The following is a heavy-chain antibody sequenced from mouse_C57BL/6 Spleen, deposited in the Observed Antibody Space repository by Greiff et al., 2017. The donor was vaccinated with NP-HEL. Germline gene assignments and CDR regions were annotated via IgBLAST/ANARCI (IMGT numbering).Heavy chain of an antibody. J-gene: IGHJ2*01. CDR1: GYTFTDYY. CDR2: INPYNGGT. V-gene: IGHV1-19*01. CDR3: ARYYYGSSYFDY. Sequence: EVQRVESGPVLVKPGASVKMSCKASGYTFTDYYMNWVKQSHGKSLEWIGVINPYNGGTSYNQKFKGKATLTVDKSSSTAYMELNSLTSEDSAVYYCARYYYGSSYFDYWGQGTTLTVSS. D-gene: IGHD1-1*01.